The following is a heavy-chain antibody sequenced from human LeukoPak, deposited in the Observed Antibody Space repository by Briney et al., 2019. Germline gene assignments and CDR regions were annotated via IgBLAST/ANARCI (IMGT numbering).Heavy chain of an antibody. CDR2: ISVSNGKT. CDR1: GYMFSNFG. J-gene: IGHJ4*02. D-gene: IGHD3-3*01. V-gene: IGHV1-18*01. Sequence: AAVKVSCKASGYMFSNFGISWVRQAPGQGLEWLGWISVSNGKTDIAQKVQGRITMTTETSTSTAYLELRSLRSDDTAVYYCARVPFLYYDFWNGYPSGNWDGSWGQGTLVTVSS. CDR3: ARVPFLYYDFWNGYPSGNWDGS.